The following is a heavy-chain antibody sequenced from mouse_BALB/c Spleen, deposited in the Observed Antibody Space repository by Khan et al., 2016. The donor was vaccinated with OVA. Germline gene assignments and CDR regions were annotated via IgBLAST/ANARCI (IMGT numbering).Heavy chain of an antibody. CDR1: GYSITSGYG. V-gene: IGHV3-2*02. Sequence: EVQLQESGPGLVKPSQSLSLTCTVTGYSITSGYGWNWIRQFPGNKLEWMGYISYSGSTNYNPSIKSRISITRDTSKQQFFLQLNSVTTEDTATYYCARTARIKYWGQGTTLTVSS. J-gene: IGHJ2*01. CDR2: ISYSGST. D-gene: IGHD1-2*01. CDR3: ARTARIKY.